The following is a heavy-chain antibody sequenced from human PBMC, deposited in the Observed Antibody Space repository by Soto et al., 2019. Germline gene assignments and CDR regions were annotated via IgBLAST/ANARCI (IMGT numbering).Heavy chain of an antibody. CDR2: IYDNGTT. J-gene: IGHJ6*02. D-gene: IGHD3-10*01. CDR1: GLTVSNAY. Sequence: GGSLRLSCAAAGLTVSNAYMAWVRQAPGMGLEWVSVIYDNGTTYYADSVKGRFTISRDTSTNTLSLQMDSLRAKDTAVYYCVRPLPSGRNYGLDVWGQGTTVTVSS. V-gene: IGHV3-53*01. CDR3: VRPLPSGRNYGLDV.